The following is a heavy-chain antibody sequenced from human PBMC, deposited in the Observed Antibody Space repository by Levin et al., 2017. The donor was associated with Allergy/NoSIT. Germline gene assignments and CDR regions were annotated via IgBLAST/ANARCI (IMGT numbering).Heavy chain of an antibody. CDR2: INPNSGGT. Sequence: GESLKISCKASGYTFTGYYMHWVRQAPGQGLEWMGWINPNSGGTNYAQKFQGRVTMTRDTSISTAYMELSRLRSDDTAVYYCATGYCSGGSCYFDYWGQGTLVTVSS. J-gene: IGHJ4*02. V-gene: IGHV1-2*02. CDR3: ATGYCSGGSCYFDY. D-gene: IGHD2-15*01. CDR1: GYTFTGYY.